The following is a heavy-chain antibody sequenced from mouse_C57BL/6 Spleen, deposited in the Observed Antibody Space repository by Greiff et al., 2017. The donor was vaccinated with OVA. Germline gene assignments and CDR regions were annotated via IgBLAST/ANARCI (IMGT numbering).Heavy chain of an antibody. V-gene: IGHV1-26*01. J-gene: IGHJ4*01. CDR3: ARGDYDYDVGAMDY. Sequence: EVQLQQSGPELVKPGASVKISCKASGYTFTDYYMNWVKQSHGKSLEWIGDINPNNGGTSYNQKFKGKATLTVDKSSSTAYMELRSLTSEDSAVYYCARGDYDYDVGAMDYWGQGTSVTVSS. CDR1: GYTFTDYY. D-gene: IGHD2-4*01. CDR2: INPNNGGT.